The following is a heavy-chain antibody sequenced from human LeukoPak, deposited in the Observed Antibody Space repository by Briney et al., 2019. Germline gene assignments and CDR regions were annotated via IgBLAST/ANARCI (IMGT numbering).Heavy chain of an antibody. J-gene: IGHJ4*02. CDR3: VKDVSSNWYSFDH. CDR2: INWAGTNT. V-gene: IGHV3-20*04. D-gene: IGHD1-1*01. Sequence: PGGSLRLSCAASGGTIGDYGMSWVRQAPGKGLEWVSGINWAGTNTFYAESVKGRFTISRGTAENSLFLQMNSLRDDDTASYYCVKDVSSNWYSFDHWGQGTLVTVSS. CDR1: GGTIGDYG.